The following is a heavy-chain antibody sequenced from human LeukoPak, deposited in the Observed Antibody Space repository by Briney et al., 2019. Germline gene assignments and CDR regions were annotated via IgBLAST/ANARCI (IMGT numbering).Heavy chain of an antibody. J-gene: IGHJ4*02. CDR2: ISSGGTYI. CDR3: ARDMMGNSGWPHDY. Sequence: PGGSPRLSCAASGFTFSDYSMNWVRQAPGKGLEWVSAISSGGTYIYYADSLKGRCTVSRDNAENSLFLEMNSLRVEDTAVYYCARDMMGNSGWPHDYWGQGTLVTVSS. CDR1: GFTFSDYS. V-gene: IGHV3-21*01. D-gene: IGHD6-19*01.